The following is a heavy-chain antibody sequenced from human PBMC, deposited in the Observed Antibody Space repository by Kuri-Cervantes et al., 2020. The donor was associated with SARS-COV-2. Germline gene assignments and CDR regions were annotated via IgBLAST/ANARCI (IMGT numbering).Heavy chain of an antibody. CDR2: IYHSGST. CDR3: ARVGVYCSSTSCYPNWFDP. D-gene: IGHD2-2*01. CDR1: GGSISSYY. J-gene: IGHJ5*02. Sequence: GSLRLSCTVSGGSISSYYWSWIRQPPGKGLEWIGSIYHSGSTYYNPSLKSRVTISVDTSKNQFSLKLSSVTAADTAVYYCARVGVYCSSTSCYPNWFDPWGQGTLVTVSS. V-gene: IGHV4-38-2*02.